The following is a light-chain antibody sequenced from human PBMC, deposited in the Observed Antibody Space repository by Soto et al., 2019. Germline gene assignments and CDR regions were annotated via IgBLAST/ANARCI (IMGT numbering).Light chain of an antibody. CDR3: CSYAASYTYE. CDR1: SSDVGGYNS. CDR2: DVT. Sequence: QSVLTQPRSVSGSPGQSVTISCTGTSSDVGGYNSVSWYQQHPGKAPKLMIYDVTKRPSGVPDRFSGSKSGNTASLTISGLQLEDGADYYCCSYAASYTYEFAGGTKVPVL. V-gene: IGLV2-11*01. J-gene: IGLJ2*01.